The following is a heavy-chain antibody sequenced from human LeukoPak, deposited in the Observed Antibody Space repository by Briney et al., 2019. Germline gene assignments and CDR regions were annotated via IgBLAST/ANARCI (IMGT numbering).Heavy chain of an antibody. CDR2: ITAGSGSA. V-gene: IGHV3-23*01. CDR3: ARDPNGDYIGAFDM. D-gene: IGHD4-17*01. CDR1: GFTFSTYA. Sequence: GGSLRLSCTASGFTFSTYAMMWVRQIPGKGLEWVTAITAGSGSALYADSVKGRFTISRDDSKHTLFLQMNSLRAEDTAVYYCARDPNGDYIGAFDMWGPGTMVTVSS. J-gene: IGHJ3*02.